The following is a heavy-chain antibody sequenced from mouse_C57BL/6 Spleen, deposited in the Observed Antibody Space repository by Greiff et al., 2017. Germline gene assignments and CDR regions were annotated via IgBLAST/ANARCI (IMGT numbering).Heavy chain of an antibody. J-gene: IGHJ3*01. Sequence: QVQLKESGPELVKPGASVKISCKASGYAFSSSWMNWVKQRPGKGLEWIGRIYPGDGDTNYNGKFKGTDTLTADKSSSTAYMQLSSLTSEDSAVYFCARLTSFAYWGQGTLVTVSA. CDR3: ARLTSFAY. CDR2: IYPGDGDT. V-gene: IGHV1-82*01. CDR1: GYAFSSSW.